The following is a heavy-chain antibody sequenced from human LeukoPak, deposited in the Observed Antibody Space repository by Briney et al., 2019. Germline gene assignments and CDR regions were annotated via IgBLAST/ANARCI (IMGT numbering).Heavy chain of an antibody. J-gene: IGHJ4*02. Sequence: ASVKVSCKASGYTFANCGITWVRQAPGQGLEWMGWISVYNGNTNYAQNLQGRVTLTTDTSTSTAYMELRSLRSDDTALCYCARTCSSSSCYMVHWGQGTLVTVSS. CDR2: ISVYNGNT. CDR1: GYTFANCG. D-gene: IGHD2-2*02. CDR3: ARTCSSSSCYMVH. V-gene: IGHV1-18*01.